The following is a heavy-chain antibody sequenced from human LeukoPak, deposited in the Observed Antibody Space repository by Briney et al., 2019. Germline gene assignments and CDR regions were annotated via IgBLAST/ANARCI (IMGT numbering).Heavy chain of an antibody. D-gene: IGHD5-12*01. CDR1: GFTFSSYA. CDR3: VKDLGYSGYAFDY. Sequence: GGSLRLSCSASGFTFSSYAMHWVRQAPGKGLEHVSAISSNGGSTYYADSVKGRFTISRDNSKNTLYLQMSSLRAEDTAVYYCVKDLGYSGYAFDYWGQGTLVTVSS. J-gene: IGHJ4*02. CDR2: ISSNGGST. V-gene: IGHV3-64D*06.